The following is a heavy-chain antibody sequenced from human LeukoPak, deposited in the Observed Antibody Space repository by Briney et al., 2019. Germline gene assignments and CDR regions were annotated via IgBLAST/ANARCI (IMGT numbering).Heavy chain of an antibody. J-gene: IGHJ2*01. CDR2: ISPRSSTI. CDR3: ARVRGPTVTTWYFDL. V-gene: IGHV3-48*01. D-gene: IGHD4-17*01. Sequence: HTGGSLRLSCGASGFTFSIHGMIWVRQTPGKGLEWVSYISPRSSTIYYADSVQGRCTSSRDDAKNSLYLQMHSLRAEDTAVYYCARVRGPTVTTWYFDLWGRGTLVTVSS. CDR1: GFTFSIHG.